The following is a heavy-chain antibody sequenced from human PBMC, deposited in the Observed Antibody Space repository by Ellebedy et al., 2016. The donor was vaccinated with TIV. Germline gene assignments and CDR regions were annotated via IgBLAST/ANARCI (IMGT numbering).Heavy chain of an antibody. V-gene: IGHV1-18*01. J-gene: IGHJ4*02. CDR3: ARPRFLEWLLED. CDR1: GYTFTSYG. D-gene: IGHD3-3*01. CDR2: ISAYNGNT. Sequence: AASVKVSCKASGYTFTSYGISWVRQAPGQGLQWMGWISAYNGNTNYAQKLQGRVTMTTDTSTSTAYMELRSMRSDDTAVYYCARPRFLEWLLEDWGQGTLVTVSS.